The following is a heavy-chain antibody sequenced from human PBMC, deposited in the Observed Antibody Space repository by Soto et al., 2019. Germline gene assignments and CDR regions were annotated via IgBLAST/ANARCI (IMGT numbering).Heavy chain of an antibody. CDR3: AKDGYSYVWDY. CDR2: ISYDGSNK. CDR1: GFTFSSYG. D-gene: IGHD5-18*01. Sequence: QVQLVESGGGVVQPGRSLRLSCAASGFTFSSYGMHWVRQAPGKGLEWVAVISYDGSNKYYADSVKGRFTISRDNSKNTLYLQMNSLRAEDTAVYYCAKDGYSYVWDYWGQGTLVTVSS. V-gene: IGHV3-30*18. J-gene: IGHJ4*02.